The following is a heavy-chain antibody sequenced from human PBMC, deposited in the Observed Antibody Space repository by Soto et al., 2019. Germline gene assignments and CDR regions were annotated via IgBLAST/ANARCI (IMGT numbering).Heavy chain of an antibody. D-gene: IGHD3-22*01. CDR2: ILHDGNNK. Sequence: QVQLVESGGGVVKPGRSLRLSCAASGFTFSNYIMQWVRQAPGKGLEWVAIILHDGNNKYYADSLKGRFTIPIDNSKNTLYLQMNSLRTELTAICYCARDDDGCSYYDLGYWSHRTLCTGSS. V-gene: IGHV3-30-3*01. CDR1: GFTFSNYI. CDR3: ARDDDGCSYYDLGY. J-gene: IGHJ4*01.